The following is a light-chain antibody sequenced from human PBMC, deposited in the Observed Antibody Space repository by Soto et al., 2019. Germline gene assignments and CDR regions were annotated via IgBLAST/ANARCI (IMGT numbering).Light chain of an antibody. J-gene: IGLJ2*01. Sequence: QAVLTQPPSGSGAPGQRVTISCTGSSSNIGAGYDVHWYQQLPGTAPKLLIYGNSNRPSGVPDRFSGSKSGTSASLAITGLQAEDEADYYCQSYDSSLSGVVFGGGTKHTVL. CDR1: SSNIGAGYD. V-gene: IGLV1-40*01. CDR2: GNS. CDR3: QSYDSSLSGVV.